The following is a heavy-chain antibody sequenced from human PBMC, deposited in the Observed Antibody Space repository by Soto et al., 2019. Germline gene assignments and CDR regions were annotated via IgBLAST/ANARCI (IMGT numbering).Heavy chain of an antibody. V-gene: IGHV1-69*01. D-gene: IGHD2-21*01. Sequence: GQGLEWMGGIIPIFGTANYAQKCQGRVTITADESTSTAYMELSSLRSEDTAVYFCAREGIRDCCTGLEFWGKGSTVIFFS. CDR2: IIPIFGTA. CDR3: AREGIRDCCTGLEF. J-gene: IGHJ6*01.